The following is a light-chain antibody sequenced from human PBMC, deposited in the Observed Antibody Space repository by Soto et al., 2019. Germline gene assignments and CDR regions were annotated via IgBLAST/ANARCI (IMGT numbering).Light chain of an antibody. Sequence: QSALTQPASVSGSPGQSITISCTGTSSDVGGYNYVSWYQQHPGKAPKLMIYDVSNRPSGVSNRFSGSKSGNTASLTISGRQAEDEADYYCSSYTRGSTVVFGGGTQLTVL. CDR1: SSDVGGYNY. J-gene: IGLJ2*01. V-gene: IGLV2-14*01. CDR3: SSYTRGSTVV. CDR2: DVS.